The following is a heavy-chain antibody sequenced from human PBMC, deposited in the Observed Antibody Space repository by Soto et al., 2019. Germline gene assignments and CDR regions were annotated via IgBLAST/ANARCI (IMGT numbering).Heavy chain of an antibody. J-gene: IGHJ4*02. CDR2: IVPIFGTA. V-gene: IGHV1-69*13. CDR3: ASGGYSYGGGDY. D-gene: IGHD5-18*01. Sequence: SVKVSCKASGGTFSSYAISWVRQAPGQGLEWMGGIVPIFGTANYAQKFQGRVTITADESTSTAYMELSSLRSEDTAVYYCASGGYSYGGGDYWGQGTLVTVSS. CDR1: GGTFSSYA.